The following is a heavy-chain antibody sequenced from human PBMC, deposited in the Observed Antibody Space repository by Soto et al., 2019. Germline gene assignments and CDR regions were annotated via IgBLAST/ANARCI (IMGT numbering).Heavy chain of an antibody. Sequence: SETLSLTCTVSGGSISSGGYYWSWIRQHPGKGLEWIGYIYYSGSTYYNPSLKSRVTISVDTSKNQFSLKLSSVTAADTAVYYCARAGPTTVTLPSYAFDIWGQGTMVTVSS. CDR3: ARAGPTTVTLPSYAFDI. V-gene: IGHV4-31*03. CDR2: IYYSGST. J-gene: IGHJ3*02. D-gene: IGHD4-17*01. CDR1: GGSISSGGYY.